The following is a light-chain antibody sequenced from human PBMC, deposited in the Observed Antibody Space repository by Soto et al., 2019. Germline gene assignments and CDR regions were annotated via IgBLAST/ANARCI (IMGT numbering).Light chain of an antibody. CDR3: QQYNNWPWT. J-gene: IGKJ1*01. V-gene: IGKV3-15*01. CDR1: QSVSSK. CDR2: GES. Sequence: EIVMTQPPATLSVSPGERATLSCRASQSVSSKLAWYQQKPGQAPRLLIYGESTRATGIPARFSGSGSGTEFTLTISSLQSEDFAVYYCQQYNNWPWTFGQGTKVDIK.